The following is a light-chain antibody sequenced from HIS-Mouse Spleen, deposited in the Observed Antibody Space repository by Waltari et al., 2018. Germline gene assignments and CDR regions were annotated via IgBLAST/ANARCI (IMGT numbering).Light chain of an antibody. Sequence: QSALTQPASVSGSPGQSITISCTGTSRDVGSYNLVSWYQQHPGKAPKPMVYAGSNRPLGGSYRLPGSKVGNTASLTIPGLQAEDEADYYCCSYAGSSTVVFGGGTKLTVL. CDR1: SRDVGSYNL. J-gene: IGLJ2*01. CDR3: CSYAGSSTVV. V-gene: IGLV2-23*01. CDR2: AGS.